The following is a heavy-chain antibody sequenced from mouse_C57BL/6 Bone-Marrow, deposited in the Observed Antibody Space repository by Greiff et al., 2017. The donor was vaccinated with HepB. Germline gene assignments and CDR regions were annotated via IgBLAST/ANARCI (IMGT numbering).Heavy chain of an antibody. V-gene: IGHV3-6*01. CDR1: SYSITSGYY. CDR3: ALYGSSYY. Sequence: EVKLQESGPGLVKPSQSLSLTCSVTSYSITSGYYWNWIRQFPGNKLEWMGYISYDGSNNYNPSLKNRISITRDTSKNQFFLKLNSVTTEDTATYYCALYGSSYYWGQGTTLTVSS. CDR2: ISYDGSN. D-gene: IGHD1-1*01. J-gene: IGHJ2*01.